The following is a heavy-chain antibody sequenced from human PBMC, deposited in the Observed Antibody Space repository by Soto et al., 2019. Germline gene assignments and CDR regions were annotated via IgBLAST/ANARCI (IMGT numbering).Heavy chain of an antibody. CDR3: ARAPRGGLRFLEWLPPWYGMDV. J-gene: IGHJ6*02. D-gene: IGHD3-3*01. Sequence: GGSLRLSCAASGFTFSSYEMNWVRQAPGKGLEWVSYISSSGSTIYYADSVKGRFTISRDNAKNSLYLQMNSLRAEDTAVYYCARAPRGGLRFLEWLPPWYGMDVWGQGTTVTVSS. V-gene: IGHV3-48*03. CDR1: GFTFSSYE. CDR2: ISSSGSTI.